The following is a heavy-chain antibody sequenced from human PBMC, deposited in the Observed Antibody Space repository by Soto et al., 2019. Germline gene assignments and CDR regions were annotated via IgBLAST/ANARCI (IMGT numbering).Heavy chain of an antibody. CDR1: GFTFTSSA. CDR3: AARVSYYDILTGYYTDFDY. J-gene: IGHJ4*02. D-gene: IGHD3-9*01. Sequence: SVKVSCKASGFTFTSSAMQWVRQARGQRLEWIGWIVVGSGNTNYAQKFQERVTITRDMSTSTAYMELSSLRSEDTAVYYCAARVSYYDILTGYYTDFDYWGQGTLVTVSS. CDR2: IVVGSGNT. V-gene: IGHV1-58*02.